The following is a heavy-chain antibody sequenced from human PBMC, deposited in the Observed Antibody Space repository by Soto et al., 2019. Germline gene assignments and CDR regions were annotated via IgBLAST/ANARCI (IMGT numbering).Heavy chain of an antibody. CDR2: IWYDGSKK. CDR1: GFPFSKYG. V-gene: IGHV3-33*01. D-gene: IGHD3-10*01. Sequence: QVQLVESGGGVVQPGRSLRLSCAASGFPFSKYGMHWVRQAPGKGLEWVAIIWYDGSKKYYGDSVKGRFTISRVNSKDTLFLQMNSLRADDTAMYYCARLGGSGGDSIEHWGQGTLVTVSS. CDR3: ARLGGSGGDSIEH. J-gene: IGHJ4*02.